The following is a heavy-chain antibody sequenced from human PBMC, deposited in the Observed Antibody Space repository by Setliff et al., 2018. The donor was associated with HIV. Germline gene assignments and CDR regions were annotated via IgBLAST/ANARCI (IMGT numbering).Heavy chain of an antibody. CDR2: ISSSSYYI. CDR1: GLTFGNFG. J-gene: IGHJ4*02. CDR3: AREEPFWNGYYYTYYFDS. V-gene: IGHV3-21*01. D-gene: IGHD3-3*01. Sequence: GGSLRLSCLDSGLTFGNFGMGWVRQAPGKGPEWVSSISSSSYYIYYADSVKGRFTISRDNSKNTLYLQMNSLRAEDTAVYYCAREEPFWNGYYYTYYFDSWGQGTLVTVSS.